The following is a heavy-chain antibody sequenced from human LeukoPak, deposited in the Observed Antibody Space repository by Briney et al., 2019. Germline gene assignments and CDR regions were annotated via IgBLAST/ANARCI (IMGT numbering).Heavy chain of an antibody. J-gene: IGHJ4*02. CDR1: GFTFDDYG. D-gene: IGHD4-23*01. CDR2: IKPDGSDK. Sequence: GGSLRLSCAASGFTFDDYGMSWVRQVPGKGLEWVAQIKPDGSDKYYVDSVKGRFTISRDNAKNSLNLQMNSLRAEDTAVYYCARAGNLDNWGQGTLVTVSS. V-gene: IGHV3-7*01. CDR3: ARAGNLDN.